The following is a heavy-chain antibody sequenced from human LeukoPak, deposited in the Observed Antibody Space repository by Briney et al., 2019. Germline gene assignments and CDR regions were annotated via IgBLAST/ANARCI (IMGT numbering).Heavy chain of an antibody. CDR1: GYTFTSYY. CDR2: INPTGRST. J-gene: IGHJ4*02. V-gene: IGHV1-46*01. CDR3: VRDQGRGFRGDYGDYRIDY. D-gene: IGHD4-17*01. Sequence: ASVKVSCKAFGYTFTSYYIHWVRQAPGEGLEWMGIINPTGRSTTYAQKFQGRVTMTRDTSTSTVYMELSSLTSEDTAVYYCVRDQGRGFRGDYGDYRIDYWGQGSLVAVSS.